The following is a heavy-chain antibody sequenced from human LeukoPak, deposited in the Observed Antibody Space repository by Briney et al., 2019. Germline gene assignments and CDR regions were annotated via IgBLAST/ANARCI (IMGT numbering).Heavy chain of an antibody. J-gene: IGHJ4*02. CDR2: INHSGST. CDR1: GGSFSGYY. V-gene: IGHV4-34*01. CDR3: ARITGTTFMDY. Sequence: PSETLSLTCAVYGGSFSGYYWSWIRQPPGKGLEWIGEINHSGSTNYNPSLKSRVTISVDTSKNQFSLKLSSVTAADTAAYYCARITGTTFMDYWGQGTLVTVSS. D-gene: IGHD1-7*01.